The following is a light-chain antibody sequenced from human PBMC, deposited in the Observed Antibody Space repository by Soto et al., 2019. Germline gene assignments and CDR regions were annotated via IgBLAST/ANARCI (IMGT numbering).Light chain of an antibody. CDR2: DNN. J-gene: IGLJ2*01. Sequence: QSVLTQPPSVSAAPGQTVTISCSGSSSNIGNNYVSWYQQLPGTAPQLLIYDNNKRPSGIPDRFSGSKSGTSGTLDITGLQTGDEADYYCATWDNGMHGEVFGGGTKVTVL. CDR3: ATWDNGMHGEV. V-gene: IGLV1-51*01. CDR1: SSNIGNNY.